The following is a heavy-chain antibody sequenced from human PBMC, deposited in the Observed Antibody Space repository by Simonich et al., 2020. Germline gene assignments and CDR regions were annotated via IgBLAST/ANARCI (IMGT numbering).Heavy chain of an antibody. CDR2: IKPNSGGK. CDR3: AREEANGYSSSWNWFDP. CDR1: GYTFTGYY. V-gene: IGHV1-2*02. J-gene: IGHJ5*02. D-gene: IGHD6-13*01. Sequence: QVQLVQSGAEVKKPGASVKVSCKAAGYTFTGYYMHWVRKAPGQGFEWMGRIKPNSGGKNQAQKVQGRVTMTRDTSISTAYMELSRLRSDDTAVYYCAREEANGYSSSWNWFDPWGQGTLVTVSS.